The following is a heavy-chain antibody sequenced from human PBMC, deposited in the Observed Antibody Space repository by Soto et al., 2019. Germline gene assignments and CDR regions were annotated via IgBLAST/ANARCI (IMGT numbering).Heavy chain of an antibody. CDR1: GGSISSYY. CDR2: IYYSGST. D-gene: IGHD5-18*01. J-gene: IGHJ3*02. CDR3: ARALRGYSYGSDAFDI. Sequence: QVQLQESGPGLVKPSETLSLTCTVSGGSISSYYWSWIRQPPGKGLEWIGYIYYSGSTNYHPSLKRRVTISVDTSKNQFSLKLSSVTAADTAVYYCARALRGYSYGSDAFDIWGQGTMVTVSS. V-gene: IGHV4-59*01.